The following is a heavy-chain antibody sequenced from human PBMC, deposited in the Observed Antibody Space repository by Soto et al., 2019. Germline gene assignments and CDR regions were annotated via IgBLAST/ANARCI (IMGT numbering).Heavy chain of an antibody. D-gene: IGHD6-13*01. CDR2: IYHSGHT. CDR3: ARGHPDHTSSWTLNWFDP. V-gene: IGHV4-31*03. J-gene: IGHJ5*02. CDR1: GASVSSDDNY. Sequence: QVQLRESGPGLVKPSQTLSLTCSVSGASVSSDDNYWSWIRQYPGKGLEWIGYIYHSGHTYYHPSLATRLIISLDSSKNQFSLIVESVTAADTAVYFCARGHPDHTSSWTLNWFDPWGQGIPVIVSS.